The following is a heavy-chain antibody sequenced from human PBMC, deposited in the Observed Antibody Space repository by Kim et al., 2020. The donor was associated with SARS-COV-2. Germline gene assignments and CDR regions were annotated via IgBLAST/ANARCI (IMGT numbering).Heavy chain of an antibody. D-gene: IGHD2-15*01. Sequence: GESLKISCKGSGYSFTSYWISWVRQMPGKGLEWMGRIDPSDSYTNYSPSFQGHVTISADKSISTAYLQWSSLKASDTAMYYCARYCSGGSCYPYGMDVWGQGTTVTVSS. CDR3: ARYCSGGSCYPYGMDV. J-gene: IGHJ6*02. CDR1: GYSFTSYW. CDR2: IDPSDSYT. V-gene: IGHV5-10-1*01.